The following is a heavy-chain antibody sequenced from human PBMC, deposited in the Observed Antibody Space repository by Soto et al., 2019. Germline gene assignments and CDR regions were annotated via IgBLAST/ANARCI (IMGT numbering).Heavy chain of an antibody. D-gene: IGHD4-4*01. J-gene: IGHJ6*02. CDR2: INPNSGGT. V-gene: IGHV1-2*04. Sequence: ASVKVSCKASGYTFTGYYMHWVRQAPGQGLEWMGWINPNSGGTNYAQKFQGWVTMTRDTSISTAYMEPSRLRSDDTAVYYCARDHYSNYYYYGMDVWGQGTTVTVSS. CDR3: ARDHYSNYYYYGMDV. CDR1: GYTFTGYY.